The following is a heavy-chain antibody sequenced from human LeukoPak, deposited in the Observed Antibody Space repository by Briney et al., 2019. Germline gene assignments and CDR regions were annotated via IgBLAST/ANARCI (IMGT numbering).Heavy chain of an antibody. V-gene: IGHV4-34*01. CDR1: GGSFSGYY. D-gene: IGHD4-17*01. CDR3: ARGGYGDYFDAFDI. Sequence: PSETLSLTCAVYGGSFSGYYWSWIRQPPGKGLVWIGEINHSGSTNYNPSLKSRVTISVDTSKNQFSLKLSSVTAADTAVYYCARGGYGDYFDAFDIWGQGTMVTVSS. CDR2: INHSGST. J-gene: IGHJ3*02.